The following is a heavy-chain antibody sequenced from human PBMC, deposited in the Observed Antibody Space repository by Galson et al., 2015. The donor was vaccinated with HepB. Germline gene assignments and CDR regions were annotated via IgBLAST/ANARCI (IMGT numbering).Heavy chain of an antibody. J-gene: IGHJ6*02. CDR3: ARGGSYRGTFYFYVGMDV. Sequence: SVKVSCKASDNTFSTHGFSWVRQTPRQGLEWMGWISAYNGNTYYAQKFRARVTMTAETSTNTVYLDLRSLSSDDTGVYYCARGGSYRGTFYFYVGMDVWGQGTMVTVSS. V-gene: IGHV1-18*01. CDR1: DNTFSTHG. D-gene: IGHD1-26*01. CDR2: ISAYNGNT.